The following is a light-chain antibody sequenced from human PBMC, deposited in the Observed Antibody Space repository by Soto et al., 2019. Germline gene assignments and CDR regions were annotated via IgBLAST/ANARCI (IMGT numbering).Light chain of an antibody. J-gene: IGLJ2*01. V-gene: IGLV2-14*01. CDR3: SSYTGSSTDVV. Sequence: QSVLTQPASVSGSPGQSITISCTGTSSDVGGYNYVSWYQQHPGKAPKLMIYDVNNRPSGVSNRFSGSKSGNTASLTISGLRAEDEADYYCSSYTGSSTDVVFGGGTKVTVL. CDR1: SSDVGGYNY. CDR2: DVN.